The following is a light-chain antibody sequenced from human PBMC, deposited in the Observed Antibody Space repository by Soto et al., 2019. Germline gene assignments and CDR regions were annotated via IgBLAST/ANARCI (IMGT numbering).Light chain of an antibody. CDR1: QSVSSY. CDR2: DAS. CDR3: QHRVHGPT. Sequence: EIVLTQSPATLSLSPGERATLSCRASQSVSSYLGWYQQKPGQAPRLLISDASKRATGIPARFSGSGSGTDFTLTSSSLEPEDFAVYYCQHRVHGPTFGGGTKVEIK. V-gene: IGKV3-11*01. J-gene: IGKJ4*01.